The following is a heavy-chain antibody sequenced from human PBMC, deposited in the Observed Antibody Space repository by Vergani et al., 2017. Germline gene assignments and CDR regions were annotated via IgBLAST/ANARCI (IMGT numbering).Heavy chain of an antibody. J-gene: IGHJ5*02. Sequence: QVQLQESGPGLVKSSETLSLTCSVSFDSIRNLYCNWIRQPPGKGLEWIGSIHYSENTNYNPDLKTRVTISVDTSKNQFSLTLTSVTAADTAVYYCASDTHSGQRADRWGQGILVTVTS. CDR3: ASDTHSGQRADR. D-gene: IGHD6-19*01. CDR2: IHYSENT. V-gene: IGHV4-59*11. CDR1: FDSIRNLY.